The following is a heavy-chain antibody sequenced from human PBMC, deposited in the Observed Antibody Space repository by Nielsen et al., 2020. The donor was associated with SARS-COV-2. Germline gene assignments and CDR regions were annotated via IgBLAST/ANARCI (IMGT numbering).Heavy chain of an antibody. D-gene: IGHD2-2*01. CDR3: ARDGDIVVVPAATQHYYYYYGMDV. CDR1: GFTFSSYW. J-gene: IGHJ6*02. CDR2: INSDGSST. Sequence: GGSLRLSCAASGFTFSSYWMHWVRQAPGKGLVWVSRINSDGSSTSYADSVKGRFTISRDNAKNTLYLQMNSLRAEDTAVYYCARDGDIVVVPAATQHYYYYYGMDVWGQGTTVTVSS. V-gene: IGHV3-74*01.